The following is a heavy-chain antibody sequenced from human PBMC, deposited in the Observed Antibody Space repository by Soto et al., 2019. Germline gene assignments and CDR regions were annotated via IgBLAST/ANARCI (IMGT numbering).Heavy chain of an antibody. Sequence: TLSLTCTVSGVSISSYYWSWIRQPPGKGLEWIGYIYYSGSTNYNPSLKSRVTISVDTSKNQFSLKLSSVTAADTAVYYCARESTWIQLWAYYFDYWGQGTLVTVSS. CDR1: GVSISSYY. J-gene: IGHJ4*02. CDR2: IYYSGST. D-gene: IGHD5-18*01. V-gene: IGHV4-59*13. CDR3: ARESTWIQLWAYYFDY.